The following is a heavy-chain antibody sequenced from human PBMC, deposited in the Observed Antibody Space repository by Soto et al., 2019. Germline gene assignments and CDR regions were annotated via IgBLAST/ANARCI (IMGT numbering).Heavy chain of an antibody. CDR1: AYTFTGYY. D-gene: IGHD4-17*01. Sequence: ASVKVYCKSAAYTFTGYYIHCVRQAPGQGLEWMGWINPNGGDTNYAQKFQDWVTMTRDTSISTAYMQMNRLKPEDTAVYYSTTGAQIGGDYILSWGQGTLVTVSS. CDR3: TTGAQIGGDYILS. J-gene: IGHJ5*02. V-gene: IGHV1-2*04. CDR2: INPNGGDT.